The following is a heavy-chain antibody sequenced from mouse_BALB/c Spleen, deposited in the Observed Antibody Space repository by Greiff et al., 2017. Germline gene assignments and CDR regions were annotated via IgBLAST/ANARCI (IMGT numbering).Heavy chain of an antibody. CDR2: IYPGEGDT. CDR1: GYAFSSYW. Sequence: QVQLQQSGAELVRPGPSVKISCKVSGYAFSSYWMNWVKQRPGQGLEWIGQIYPGEGDTYYNGKLKGKATLTADNTSSAAYMQHSSLTSEDSAVYFCASSGGNLYYYAMDYWGQGTSVTVSS. D-gene: IGHD2-1*01. V-gene: IGHV1-80*01. CDR3: ASSGGNLYYYAMDY. J-gene: IGHJ4*01.